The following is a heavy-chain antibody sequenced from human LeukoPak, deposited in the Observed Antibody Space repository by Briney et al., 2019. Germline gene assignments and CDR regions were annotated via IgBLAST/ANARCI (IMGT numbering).Heavy chain of an antibody. D-gene: IGHD6-13*01. CDR1: GYSFTSYY. CDR2: IDPSGGST. V-gene: IGHV1-46*01. CDR3: ATMAAEGENWFDP. Sequence: ASVKVSCKASGYSFTSYYMHWVRQAPGQGLEWMGIIDPSGGSTNYAQKFQGRVTMTEDTSTDTAYMELSSLRSEDTAVYYCATMAAEGENWFDPWGQGTLVTVSS. J-gene: IGHJ5*02.